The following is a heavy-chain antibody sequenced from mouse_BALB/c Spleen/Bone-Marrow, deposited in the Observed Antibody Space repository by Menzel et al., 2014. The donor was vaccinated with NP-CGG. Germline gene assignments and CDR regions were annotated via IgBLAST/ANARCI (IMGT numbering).Heavy chain of an antibody. CDR1: GLTFSHYW. D-gene: IGHD2-14*01. J-gene: IGHJ4*01. CDR2: TRLQSNTYAP. Sequence: VKLMGSGGGLAQPGVSMNLSCVASGLTFSHYWMNWVSQSPERGLEWIADTRLQSNTYAPHYALSVQERFTLSRDDSKSSVYLQMNNVRAEDTGIYYGTGRYSYSYAMDYRGQGTSGTVSS. V-gene: IGHV6-6*02. CDR3: TGRYSYSYAMDY.